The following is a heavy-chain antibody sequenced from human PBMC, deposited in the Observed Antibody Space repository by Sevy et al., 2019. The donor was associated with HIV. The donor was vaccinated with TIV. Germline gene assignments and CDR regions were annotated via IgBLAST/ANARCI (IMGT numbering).Heavy chain of an antibody. V-gene: IGHV1-18*01. Sequence: VSVKVSCKTSGYTFTSYKITWVRQAPGQGLEWMGWVSAHNGDTNYAQRFRGRVTMTTDTSTSTAYMDLRSLRSDDTAVYYCVRAYCSRGRCYSGAYWGHGTLVTVSS. CDR3: VRAYCSRGRCYSGAY. D-gene: IGHD2-15*01. CDR2: VSAHNGDT. CDR1: GYTFTSYK. J-gene: IGHJ4*01.